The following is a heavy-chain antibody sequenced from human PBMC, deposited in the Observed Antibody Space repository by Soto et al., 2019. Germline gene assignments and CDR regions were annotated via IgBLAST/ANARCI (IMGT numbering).Heavy chain of an antibody. CDR3: ATGKLSMAVQHFDY. CDR1: GGALSTLS. J-gene: IGHJ4*02. CDR2: VIDIFGTS. Sequence: QVQLVQSGAEVKQPGASVTVSCTASGGALSTLSINWMRQTPGQGLEWMGGVIDIFGTSSFAQKSQGRVTFSADESTTTAYMELSGPTSEDTAIYFCATGKLSMAVQHFDYWGQGTLVTVSS. V-gene: IGHV1-69*01. D-gene: IGHD3-10*01.